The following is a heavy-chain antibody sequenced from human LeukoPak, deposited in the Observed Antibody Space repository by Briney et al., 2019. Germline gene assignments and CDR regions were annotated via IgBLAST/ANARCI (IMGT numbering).Heavy chain of an antibody. D-gene: IGHD2/OR15-2a*01. CDR1: GGSFSGYY. CDR2: INHSVST. J-gene: IGHJ4*02. V-gene: IGHV4-34*01. Sequence: SETMSLASAVYGGSFSGYYWSWNRQPPGTVLEWIREINHSVSTNYNPSLKSRVTISVDTSKNQFSLKLSSVTAADTAVYYCARGRFLYSRTNSYFDYWGQGTLVTVSS. CDR3: ARGRFLYSRTNSYFDY.